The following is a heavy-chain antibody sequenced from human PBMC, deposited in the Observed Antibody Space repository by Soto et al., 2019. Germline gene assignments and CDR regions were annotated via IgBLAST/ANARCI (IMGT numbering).Heavy chain of an antibody. CDR3: TRDIGGKGEY. CDR1: GFTFSSYW. J-gene: IGHJ4*02. Sequence: PGGSLRLSCAASGFTFSSYWMHWVRQVPGKGLLWVSRIDEYGKTINYADSVRGRFTISRDNARNTLYLEMNSLRPEDTALYYCTRDIGGKGEYWGPGTGVTVSS. CDR2: IDEYGKTI. V-gene: IGHV3-74*01. D-gene: IGHD3-16*01.